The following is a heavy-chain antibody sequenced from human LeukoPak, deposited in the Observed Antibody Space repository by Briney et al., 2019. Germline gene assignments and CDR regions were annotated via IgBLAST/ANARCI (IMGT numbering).Heavy chain of an antibody. CDR2: INPNSGGT. Sequence: ASVKVSCKAPGYTFTGYYMHWVRQAPGQGLEWMGRINPNSGGTNYAQKFQGRVTMTTDTSTNTAYMDLGSLRSDDTAVYYCERDTVRTTVAGGPEYWGQGTLVTVSS. CDR1: GYTFTGYY. V-gene: IGHV1-2*06. CDR3: ERDTVRTTVAGGPEY. J-gene: IGHJ4*02. D-gene: IGHD6-19*01.